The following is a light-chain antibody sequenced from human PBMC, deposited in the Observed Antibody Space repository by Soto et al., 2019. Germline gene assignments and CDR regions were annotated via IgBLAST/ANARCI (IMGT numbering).Light chain of an antibody. V-gene: IGKV1-9*01. CDR1: QGISSY. CDR3: QQLDSYPLT. J-gene: IGKJ4*01. Sequence: DIQLTQSPSFLSASVGDRVTITCWASQGISSYLAWYQQKPGKAPKLLIYAASTLQSGVPSRFSGSGSGTEFTLTISSLRPEDFATYYCQQLDSYPLTFGGGTKV. CDR2: AAS.